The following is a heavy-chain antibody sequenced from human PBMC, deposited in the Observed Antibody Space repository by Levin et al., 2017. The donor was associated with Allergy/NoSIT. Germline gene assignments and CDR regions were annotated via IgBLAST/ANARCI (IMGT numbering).Heavy chain of an antibody. CDR3: SKARVSGITWYENDP. J-gene: IGHJ5*02. CDR1: GFSFSAHA. V-gene: IGHV3-23*01. CDR2: LSPDGTTT. Sequence: TGGSLRLSCAASGFSFSAHAMTWVRQAPGKGLEWVSSLSPDGTTTFYADSVRDRFTISRDNSKSSLYLQLNSLRVEDTAIYYCSKARVSGITWYENDPWGQGTLVTVSS. D-gene: IGHD6-13*01.